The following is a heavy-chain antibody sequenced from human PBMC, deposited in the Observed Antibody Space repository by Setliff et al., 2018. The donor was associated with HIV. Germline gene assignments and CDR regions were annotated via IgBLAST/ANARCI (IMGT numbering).Heavy chain of an antibody. CDR2: IYNRGYT. D-gene: IGHD3-10*01. V-gene: IGHV4-31*03. Sequence: SETLSLTCTVSGGSIMSDGYYWNWIRQRPGKGLEWIGYIYNRGYTYCNPSLKSRVTTSIDTSQNQFSLRLSSVTVADTAVYYCAGMFFYGSGSKSDFDYWGQGTQVTVSS. J-gene: IGHJ4*02. CDR3: AGMFFYGSGSKSDFDY. CDR1: GGSIMSDGYY.